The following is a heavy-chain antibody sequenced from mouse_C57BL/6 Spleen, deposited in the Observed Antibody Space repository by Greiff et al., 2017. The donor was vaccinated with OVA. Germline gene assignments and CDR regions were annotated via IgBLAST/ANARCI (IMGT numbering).Heavy chain of an antibody. CDR2: IRLKSDNYAT. J-gene: IGHJ4*01. CDR3: TGGVYYGYDADYYAMDY. V-gene: IGHV6-3*01. D-gene: IGHD2-2*01. CDR1: GFTFSNYW. Sequence: EVKLMESGGGLVQPGGSMKLSCVASGFTFSNYWMTWVRQSPEKGLEWVAQIRLKSDNYATHYAESVKGRFTISRDDSKSSVYLQMNNLRAEDTGIYYCTGGVYYGYDADYYAMDYWGQGTSVTVSS.